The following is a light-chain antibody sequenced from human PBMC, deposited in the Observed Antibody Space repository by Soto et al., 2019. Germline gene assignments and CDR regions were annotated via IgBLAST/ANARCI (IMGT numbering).Light chain of an antibody. V-gene: IGKV3-20*01. CDR1: QSVSSSY. CDR3: QQYGSFPFLT. J-gene: IGKJ5*01. Sequence: EIVLTQSPGTLSLSPGERATLSCRASQSVSSSYLAWYQQKPGQAPRLLIYGASSRATGIPDRFSGSGSGTDFTLTISRLEPEDFAVYYCQQYGSFPFLTFGQVTRLAIK. CDR2: GAS.